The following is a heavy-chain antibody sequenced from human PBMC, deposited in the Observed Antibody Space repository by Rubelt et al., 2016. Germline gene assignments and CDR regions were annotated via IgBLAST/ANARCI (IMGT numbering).Heavy chain of an antibody. Sequence: QVQLVQSGAEVKKPGSSVKVSCKASGGTFSSYAISWVRQATGQGLEWMGWMNPNSGNTGYAQKVHGRVTMTRNTSICTAYRELSSLRAEDTAVYYCARGYGGSLDYWGQGTLVTVSS. V-gene: IGHV1-8*02. CDR3: ARGYGGSLDY. J-gene: IGHJ4*02. CDR2: MNPNSGNT. D-gene: IGHD4-23*01. CDR1: GGTFSSYA.